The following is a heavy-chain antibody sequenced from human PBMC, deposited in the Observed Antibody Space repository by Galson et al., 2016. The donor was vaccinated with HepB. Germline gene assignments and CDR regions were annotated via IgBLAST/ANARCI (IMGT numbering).Heavy chain of an antibody. V-gene: IGHV1-18*01. CDR2: ISAHNGNT. CDR3: ARAPGIEVSGFFHP. Sequence: SVKVSCKASGYMFTNYGVAWVRHAPGQGLEWIGWISAHNGNTVAAQKFRGRGNMTIDTSTTTAYMILSSLTSDDPAVYFWARAPGIEVSGFFHPWGQGTVLTVSS. CDR1: GYMFTNYG. J-gene: IGHJ5*02. D-gene: IGHD6-19*01.